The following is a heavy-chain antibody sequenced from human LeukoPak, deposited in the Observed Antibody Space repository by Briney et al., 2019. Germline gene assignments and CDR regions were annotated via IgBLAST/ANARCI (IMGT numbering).Heavy chain of an antibody. J-gene: IGHJ4*02. Sequence: ASVKDSCKVSGYTFTDYYMHWVQQAPGKGLEWMGLVDPEDGETIYAEKFQGRVTITADTSTDTAYMELSSLRSEDTAVYYCATGGIAAAGQLDYWGQGTLVTVSS. CDR3: ATGGIAAAGQLDY. CDR1: GYTFTDYY. CDR2: VDPEDGET. D-gene: IGHD6-13*01. V-gene: IGHV1-69-2*01.